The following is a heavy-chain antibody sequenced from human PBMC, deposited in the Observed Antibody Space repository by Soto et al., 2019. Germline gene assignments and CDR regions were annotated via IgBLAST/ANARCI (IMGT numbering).Heavy chain of an antibody. CDR3: ARDMAAYYYGSGSYYNPRFDP. Sequence: SETLSLTCTVSGGSVSSGSYYWSWIRQPPGKGLEWIGYIYYSGSTNYNPSLKSRVTISVDTSKNQFSLKLSSVTAADTAVYYCARDMAAYYYGSGSYYNPRFDPWGQGTLVTVSS. V-gene: IGHV4-61*01. CDR1: GGSVSSGSYY. CDR2: IYYSGST. D-gene: IGHD3-10*01. J-gene: IGHJ5*02.